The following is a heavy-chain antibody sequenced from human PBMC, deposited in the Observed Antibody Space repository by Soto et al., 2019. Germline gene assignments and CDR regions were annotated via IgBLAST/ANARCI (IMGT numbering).Heavy chain of an antibody. V-gene: IGHV1-18*01. CDR1: GYTFSTSG. Sequence: QVQLVQSGAEVRKPGASVKVSCKASGYTFSTSGMSWLRQAPGQGLEWMGWISTYNGDTNDAPKFQDRVTMTSDTSTRTVDMELRSRRSDDTAVYYCARAGSAPYYYYGMDVWGQGTRVTVSS. D-gene: IGHD2-15*01. J-gene: IGHJ6*02. CDR2: ISTYNGDT. CDR3: ARAGSAPYYYYGMDV.